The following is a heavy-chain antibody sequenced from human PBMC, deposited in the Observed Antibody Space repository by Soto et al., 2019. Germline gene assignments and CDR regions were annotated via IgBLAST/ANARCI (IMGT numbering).Heavy chain of an antibody. CDR1: GFIFHTYT. CDR3: ARRDYSDWGYFDS. D-gene: IGHD4-17*01. Sequence: QVQLVESGGGVVQPGRSLRLSCAASGFIFHTYTMHWVRQAPGKGLDWVATISFDGSNKYYADSVKGRFTIYRDNSKNTLYLQMNSPRPDDTAVYYCARRDYSDWGYFDSWGQGTLVTVSS. CDR2: ISFDGSNK. V-gene: IGHV3-30-3*01. J-gene: IGHJ4*02.